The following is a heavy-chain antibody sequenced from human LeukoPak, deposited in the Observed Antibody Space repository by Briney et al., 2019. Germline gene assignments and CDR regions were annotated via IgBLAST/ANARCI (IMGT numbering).Heavy chain of an antibody. CDR1: GYTFTSYG. J-gene: IGHJ4*02. Sequence: ASVKVSCKASGYTFTSYGISWVRRAPGQGLEWMGWISAYNGNTNYAQKLQGRVTMTTDTSTSTAYMELRSLRSDGTAVYYCARDRGSGSYYDYWGQGTLVTVSS. V-gene: IGHV1-18*01. CDR2: ISAYNGNT. D-gene: IGHD1-26*01. CDR3: ARDRGSGSYYDY.